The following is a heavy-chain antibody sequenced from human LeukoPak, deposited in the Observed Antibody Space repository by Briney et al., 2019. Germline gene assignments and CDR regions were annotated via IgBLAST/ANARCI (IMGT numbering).Heavy chain of an antibody. CDR3: ARASSPYDSSGLTLY. Sequence: PSETLSLTCTVSGGSISSYYWSWIRQPPGKGLEWIGYIYYSGSTNYNPSLKSRVTISVDTSKNQFSLKLSSVTAADTAVYYCARASSPYDSSGLTLYWGQGTLVTVSS. CDR2: IYYSGST. D-gene: IGHD3-22*01. V-gene: IGHV4-59*01. J-gene: IGHJ4*02. CDR1: GGSISSYY.